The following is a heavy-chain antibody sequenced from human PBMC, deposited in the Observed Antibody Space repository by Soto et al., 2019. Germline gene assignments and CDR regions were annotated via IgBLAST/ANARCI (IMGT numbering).Heavy chain of an antibody. CDR1: GGSISDYC. V-gene: IGHV4-34*01. J-gene: IGHJ5*02. D-gene: IGHD3-22*01. Sequence: SHTDSVFGGSISDYCWSWIIKXPGKGLKCIGEINHSGSTNYNPSPKSRVTISVDTSKNQFSPKLSSATAAATAVYYCARTYYDDISGLDTLFDPLGQRTLVTGSS. CDR2: INHSGST. CDR3: ARTYYDDISGLDTLFDP.